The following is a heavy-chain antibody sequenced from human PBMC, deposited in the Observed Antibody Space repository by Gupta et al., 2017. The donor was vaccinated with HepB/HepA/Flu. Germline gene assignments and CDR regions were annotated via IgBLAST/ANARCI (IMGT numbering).Heavy chain of an antibody. CDR1: EFTSGTYW. CDR2: ISDDGTMT. V-gene: IGHV3-74*03. D-gene: IGHD3-10*01. CDR3: VRDSGEIQVLFDS. J-gene: IGHJ5*01. Sequence: AQLVQSGGGLVKPGGSLRLSCAASEFTSGTYWINWVRQAPGKGLVWLSRISDDGTMTTYADSVKDRFAISRDIAQDTVYLQMNSLRVEDTAVYYCVRDSGEIQVLFDSWGQGTLVTVSS.